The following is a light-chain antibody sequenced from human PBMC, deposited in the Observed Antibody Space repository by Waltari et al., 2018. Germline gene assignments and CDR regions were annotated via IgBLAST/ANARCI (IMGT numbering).Light chain of an antibody. Sequence: SSDLTQPASVSVSPGQTARIPCSGDAFPQQYPYWYQKMPGQAPVLTIYKDTERPSGSPERFSGSTSGTTVTLTITGVLAEDEAQYYCQSADSSERWVFGGGTKLTVL. CDR1: AFPQQY. J-gene: IGLJ3*02. CDR2: KDT. V-gene: IGLV3-25*03. CDR3: QSADSSERWV.